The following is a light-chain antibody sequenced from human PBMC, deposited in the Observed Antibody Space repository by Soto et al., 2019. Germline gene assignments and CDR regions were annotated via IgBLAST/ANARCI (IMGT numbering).Light chain of an antibody. CDR3: AAWDDSLSGPV. Sequence: QSVLTQPPSASGTPGQRVTISFSGSSSNIGGNYVYWYQQLPGAAPKLLIYLNDQRPSGVPDRFFGSKSGPSASLAISGLLFGDEAEYYCAAWDDSLSGPVFGGGTQLPVL. V-gene: IGLV1-47*02. J-gene: IGLJ2*01. CDR2: LND. CDR1: SSNIGGNY.